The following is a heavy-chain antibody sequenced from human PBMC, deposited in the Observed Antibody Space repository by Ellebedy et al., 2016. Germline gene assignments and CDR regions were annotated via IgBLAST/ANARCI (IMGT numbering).Heavy chain of an antibody. Sequence: GESLKISXAASGFTFSRYAMDWVRQAPGKGLESIASISGSGDNTYYTDSVKGRFTVSRDNSKNTLYLQMNSLRVEDTAVYYCARIMEPDILSYYYGLDVWGQGTTVTVSS. J-gene: IGHJ6*02. CDR1: GFTFSRYA. D-gene: IGHD1-14*01. CDR2: ISGSGDNT. CDR3: ARIMEPDILSYYYGLDV. V-gene: IGHV3-23*01.